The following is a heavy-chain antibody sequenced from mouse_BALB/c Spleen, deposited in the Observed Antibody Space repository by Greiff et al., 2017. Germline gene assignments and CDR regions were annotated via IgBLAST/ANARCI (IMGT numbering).Heavy chain of an antibody. D-gene: IGHD3-2*01. CDR1: EYEFPSHD. J-gene: IGHJ4*01. CDR3: ARQAIDSSGYGGSMDY. Sequence: VQLKESGGGLVQPGESLKLSCESNEYEFPSHDMSWVRKTPEKRLELVAAINSDGGSTYYPDTMERRFIISRDNTKKTLYLQMSSLRSEDTALYYCARQAIDSSGYGGSMDYWGQGTSVTVSS. V-gene: IGHV5-2*01. CDR2: INSDGGST.